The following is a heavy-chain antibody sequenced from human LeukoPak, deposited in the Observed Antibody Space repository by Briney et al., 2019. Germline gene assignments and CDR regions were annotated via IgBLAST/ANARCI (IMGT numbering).Heavy chain of an antibody. CDR2: IYYSGST. V-gene: IGHV4-59*01. Sequence: SETLSLTCTVSGGSISSYYWIWIRQPPGKGLEWIGYIYYSGSTNYNPSLKSRVTISVDTSKNQFSLKLSSVTAADTAVYYCARDPVQYYYDSSGYALGAFDIWGQGTMVTVSS. CDR3: ARDPVQYYYDSSGYALGAFDI. D-gene: IGHD3-22*01. CDR1: GGSISSYY. J-gene: IGHJ3*02.